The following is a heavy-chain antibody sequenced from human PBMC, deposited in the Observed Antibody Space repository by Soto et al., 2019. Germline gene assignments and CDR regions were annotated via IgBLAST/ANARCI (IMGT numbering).Heavy chain of an antibody. Sequence: GGSQRLSCVASGFIFSRSWMHWVRHAPGKGLVWVSRINGDGSITDYAEFVKGRFTISRDNAKNTLYLQMNSLRDEDRAVYYCVRAHCRGDSCQRDFYGMDVWGQGTSVTVSS. CDR3: VRAHCRGDSCQRDFYGMDV. J-gene: IGHJ6*02. CDR2: INGDGSIT. V-gene: IGHV3-74*01. D-gene: IGHD2-15*01. CDR1: GFIFSRSW.